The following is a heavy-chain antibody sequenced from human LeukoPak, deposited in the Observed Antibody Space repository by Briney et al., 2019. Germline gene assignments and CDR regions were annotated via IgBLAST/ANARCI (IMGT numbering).Heavy chain of an antibody. J-gene: IGHJ6*03. CDR3: ARDGDYGDYPTHMDV. Sequence: GGSLRLSCVASGFTFSSHWMGWVRQAPGKGLEWVANIKQDGSEKYYVDSVKGRFTISRDNAKNSLYLQMNSLRAEDTAVYYCARDGDYGDYPTHMDVWGKGTTVTVSS. CDR2: IKQDGSEK. D-gene: IGHD4-17*01. V-gene: IGHV3-7*01. CDR1: GFTFSSHW.